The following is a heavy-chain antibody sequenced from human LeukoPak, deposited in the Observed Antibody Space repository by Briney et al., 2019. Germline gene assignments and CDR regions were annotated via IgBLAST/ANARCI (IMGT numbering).Heavy chain of an antibody. CDR1: GFTFSSYW. V-gene: IGHV3-23*01. Sequence: PGGSLRLSCAASGFTFSSYWMSWVRQAPGKGLEWVSAIRGSGGSTYYADSVKGRFTISRDNSKNRLDLQMNSLRAEDTAVYYCAKSYGDYVLTYFDYWGQGTLVTVSS. CDR3: AKSYGDYVLTYFDY. D-gene: IGHD4-17*01. J-gene: IGHJ4*02. CDR2: IRGSGGST.